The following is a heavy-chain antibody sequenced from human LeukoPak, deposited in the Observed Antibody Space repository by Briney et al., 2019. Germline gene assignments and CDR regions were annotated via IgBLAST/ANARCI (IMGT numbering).Heavy chain of an antibody. D-gene: IGHD6-13*01. Sequence: ASVKVSCKASGYTLAGYYMHWVRQAPGQGLEWMGWINPNSGGTNYAQKFQGRVTMTRDTSISTAYMELSRLRSDDTAVYYCARLSSSWPGVDYWGQGTLVTVSS. CDR1: GYTLAGYY. J-gene: IGHJ4*02. CDR2: INPNSGGT. CDR3: ARLSSSWPGVDY. V-gene: IGHV1-2*02.